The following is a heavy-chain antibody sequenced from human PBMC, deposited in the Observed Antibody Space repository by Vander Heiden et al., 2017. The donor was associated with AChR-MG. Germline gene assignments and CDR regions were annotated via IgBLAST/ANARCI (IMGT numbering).Heavy chain of an antibody. CDR2: INTDGSTT. V-gene: IGHV3-74*01. D-gene: IGHD2-21*02. Sequence: EVELVESGGGLVQPGGSLRLACAASGFRFSAYCIHWVRQAPGKGLGWVSVINTDGSTTIYADSVKGRFTISRDNAKNTLYLQINSLRAEDTAMYYCARDWAYCVGDTCGGQGTMVTVSS. CDR3: ARDWAYCVGDTC. J-gene: IGHJ3*01. CDR1: GFRFSAYC.